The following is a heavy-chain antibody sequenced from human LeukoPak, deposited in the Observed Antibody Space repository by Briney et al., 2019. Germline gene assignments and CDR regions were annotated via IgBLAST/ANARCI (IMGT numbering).Heavy chain of an antibody. CDR3: ARATNDSSGWSSDAFDI. CDR1: GLTFSSYG. CDR2: IWYDGSNK. Sequence: GGSLRLSCAASGLTFSSYGMHWVRQAPGKGLEWVAVIWYDGSNKYYADSVKGRFTISRDNSKNTLYLQMNSLRAEDTAVYYCARATNDSSGWSSDAFDIWGQGTMVTVSS. V-gene: IGHV3-33*01. J-gene: IGHJ3*02. D-gene: IGHD6-19*01.